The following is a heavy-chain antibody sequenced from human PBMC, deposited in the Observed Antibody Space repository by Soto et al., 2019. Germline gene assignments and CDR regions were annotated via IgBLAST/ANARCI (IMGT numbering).Heavy chain of an antibody. Sequence: ASVKVSCKASGYTFTSYDINGVRQATGQGLEWMGWMNPNSGNTGYAQKFQGRVTMTRNTSISTAYMELSSLRSEDTAVYYCARGVAAARYGRRGGYYYYGMDVWGQGTTVTVSS. D-gene: IGHD6-13*01. CDR3: ARGVAAARYGRRGGYYYYGMDV. J-gene: IGHJ6*02. CDR1: GYTFTSYD. V-gene: IGHV1-8*01. CDR2: MNPNSGNT.